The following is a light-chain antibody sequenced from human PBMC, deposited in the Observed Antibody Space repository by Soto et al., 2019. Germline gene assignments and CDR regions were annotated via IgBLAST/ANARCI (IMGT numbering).Light chain of an antibody. V-gene: IGLV1-44*01. CDR1: NSNIGSNP. CDR3: AAWDDSLNGVV. J-gene: IGLJ3*02. Sequence: QPVLTQPPSASGTPGQRVTISCSGSNSNIGSNPINWYQHLPGTAPKLLIYSINQRPSGVPDRFSGSKSGTSASLAISGLQSEDEANYYCAAWDDSLNGVVFGGGTKVTVL. CDR2: SIN.